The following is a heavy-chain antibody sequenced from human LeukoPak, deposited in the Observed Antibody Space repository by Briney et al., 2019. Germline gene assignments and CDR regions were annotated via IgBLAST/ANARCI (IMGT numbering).Heavy chain of an antibody. D-gene: IGHD3-10*01. J-gene: IGHJ6*04. CDR3: ATGLWFGKYLDV. V-gene: IGHV1-2*02. CDR2: INPNSGGT. CDR1: GYTFTGYY. Sequence: GASVKVSCKASGYTFTGYYMHWVRQAPGQGLEWMGWINPNSGGTNYAQKFQGRVTMTRDTSISTAYRELSSLRSEDTAVYYCATGLWFGKYLDVWGKGTTVTISS.